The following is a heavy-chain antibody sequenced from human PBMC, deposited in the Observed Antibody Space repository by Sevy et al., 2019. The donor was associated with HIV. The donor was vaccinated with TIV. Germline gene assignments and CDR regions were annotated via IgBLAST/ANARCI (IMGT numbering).Heavy chain of an antibody. CDR1: GFTFSDYW. D-gene: IGHD5-12*01. CDR3: ARGGRGRPEDY. CDR2: IKQDESEK. J-gene: IGHJ4*02. V-gene: IGHV3-7*01. Sequence: GGSLRLSCAASGFTFSDYWMGWFRQAPGKGLEWVANIKQDESEKYYVDSVKGRFTISRDNAKNSLFLQMNSLRAEDTGVYYCARGGRGRPEDYWDQGTLVTVSS.